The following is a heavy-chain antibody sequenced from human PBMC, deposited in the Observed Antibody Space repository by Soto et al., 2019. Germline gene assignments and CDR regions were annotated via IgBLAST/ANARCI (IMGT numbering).Heavy chain of an antibody. CDR2: INPYNGNT. Sequence: QVQLVQSGAEVKKRGASVKVSCKASGYTFTSYGISWVRQAPGQGLEWMGWINPYNGNTNYAQKLQGRVTITTDTSTNTAYMELRSVRSDDTAVYYCARDWFGIDYWGQGTLVTVSS. CDR3: ARDWFGIDY. CDR1: GYTFTSYG. J-gene: IGHJ4*02. V-gene: IGHV1-18*01. D-gene: IGHD3-16*01.